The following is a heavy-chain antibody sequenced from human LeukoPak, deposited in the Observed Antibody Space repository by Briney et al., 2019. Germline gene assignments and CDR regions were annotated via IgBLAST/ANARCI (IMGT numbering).Heavy chain of an antibody. CDR1: GASISSGSHH. CDR3: ARDKGGFLYFGEYDP. J-gene: IGHJ5*02. V-gene: IGHV4-61*02. D-gene: IGHD3-10*01. Sequence: SQTLSLTCTVSGASISSGSHHWSWIRQPAGKGLEWIGRIYTSGSTNYNPSLKSRVSISVDMSKNQFSLKLSSVTATDTAVYYCARDKGGFLYFGEYDPWGQGTLVTVSS. CDR2: IYTSGST.